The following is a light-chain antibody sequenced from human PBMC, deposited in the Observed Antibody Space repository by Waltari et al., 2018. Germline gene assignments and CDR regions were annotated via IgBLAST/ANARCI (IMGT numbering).Light chain of an antibody. CDR2: LGS. J-gene: IGKJ1*01. Sequence: DIVMTQSQLSLPVTPGESASISCRSSQSLLHSNGYNYLDWYLQKPGQSPQLLIYLGSNRASGVPDRFSGSGSGTDFTLKISRVEAEDVGVYYCMQALQSPWTFGQGTKVDIK. V-gene: IGKV2-28*01. CDR3: MQALQSPWT. CDR1: QSLLHSNGYNY.